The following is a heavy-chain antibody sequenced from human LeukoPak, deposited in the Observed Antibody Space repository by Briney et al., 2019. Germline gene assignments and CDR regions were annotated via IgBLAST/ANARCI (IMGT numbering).Heavy chain of an antibody. CDR2: ISTSNSYI. J-gene: IGHJ4*02. Sequence: AGGSLRLSCAASGFTFSSYNMNWVRQAPGKGLEWVSSISTSNSYIYYADSVKGRFTISRDNAKNSLYLQMNSLRAEDTAVYYCARDRERYCSGGSCSNFDYWGQGTLVSVSS. CDR1: GFTFSSYN. D-gene: IGHD2-15*01. CDR3: ARDRERYCSGGSCSNFDY. V-gene: IGHV3-21*01.